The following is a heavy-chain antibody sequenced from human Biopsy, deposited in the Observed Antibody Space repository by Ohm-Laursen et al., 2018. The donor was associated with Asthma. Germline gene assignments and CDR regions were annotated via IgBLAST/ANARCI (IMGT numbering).Heavy chain of an antibody. V-gene: IGHV4-39*01. D-gene: IGHD6-13*01. CDR1: SGSGGYMRSGNYY. CDR3: VRGSSSWHHGPFHYYYGLDV. CDR2: IYYSGTT. Sequence: SETLSLTCSLSSGSGGYMRSGNYYWGWIRQPPGKGLEWIGCIYYSGTTSSNPSLEGRVTVSADTKKMQFSLTLTPVTAADTAVYYCVRGSSSWHHGPFHYYYGLDVWGQGTTATVSS. J-gene: IGHJ6*02.